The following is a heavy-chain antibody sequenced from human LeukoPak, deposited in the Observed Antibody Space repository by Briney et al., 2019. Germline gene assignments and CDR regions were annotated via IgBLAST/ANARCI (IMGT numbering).Heavy chain of an antibody. Sequence: RGSLRLSCAASGFTLSSYCLSWVRQAPADGLEWVSSSTGSGGTTHAYSVRGRFTISRDNSKSTLYLQMNSLRVEDTAVYYCAKNVLGSGSYSWYFDLWGRGTLVTVSS. V-gene: IGHV3-23*01. CDR1: GFTLSSYC. D-gene: IGHD1-26*01. J-gene: IGHJ2*01. CDR2: STGSGGTT. CDR3: AKNVLGSGSYSWYFDL.